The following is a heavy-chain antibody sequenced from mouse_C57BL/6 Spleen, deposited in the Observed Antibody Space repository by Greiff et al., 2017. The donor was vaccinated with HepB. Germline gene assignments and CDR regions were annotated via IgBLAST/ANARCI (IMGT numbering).Heavy chain of an antibody. V-gene: IGHV1-15*01. J-gene: IGHJ3*01. D-gene: IGHD2-2*01. Sequence: QVQLQQSGAELVRPGASVTLSCKASGYTFTDYEMHWVKQTPVHGLEWIGSIDPETGGTAYNQKFKGKAILTADKSSSTAYMELRSLTSEDSAVYYCTRQWLPRGFAYWGQGTLVTVSA. CDR1: GYTFTDYE. CDR2: IDPETGGT. CDR3: TRQWLPRGFAY.